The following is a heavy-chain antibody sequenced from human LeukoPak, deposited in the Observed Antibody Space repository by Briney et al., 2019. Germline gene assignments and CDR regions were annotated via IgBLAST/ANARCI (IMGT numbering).Heavy chain of an antibody. D-gene: IGHD6-19*01. Sequence: ASVKVSCKASGYTFTSYDINWVRQAPGQGLEWMGWMNPNSGNTGYAQKFQGRVTMTRNTSISTAYMELSSLRSEDTAVYYCARVISSGWNYYYYYGMDVWGQGTTVTVSS. CDR2: MNPNSGNT. CDR3: ARVISSGWNYYYYYGMDV. V-gene: IGHV1-8*01. CDR1: GYTFTSYD. J-gene: IGHJ6*02.